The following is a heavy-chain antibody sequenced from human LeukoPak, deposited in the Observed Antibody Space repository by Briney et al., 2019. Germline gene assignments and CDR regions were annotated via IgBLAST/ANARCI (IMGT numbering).Heavy chain of an antibody. J-gene: IGHJ4*02. V-gene: IGHV1-18*01. D-gene: IGHD3-9*01. CDR1: GYTFTSYG. CDR3: ARSLRYFDWLPWDY. CDR2: ISAYNGNT. Sequence: ASVKVSCKASGYTFTSYGISWVRQAPGQGLEWMGWISAYNGNTNYAQKLQGRVTMTTDTSTSTAYMELSSLRSEDTAVYYCARSLRYFDWLPWDYWGQGTLVTVSS.